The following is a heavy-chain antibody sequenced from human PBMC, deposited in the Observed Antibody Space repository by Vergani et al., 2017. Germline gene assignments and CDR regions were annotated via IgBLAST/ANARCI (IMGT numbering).Heavy chain of an antibody. D-gene: IGHD3-3*01. Sequence: QLQLQESGPGLVKPSETLSLTCAVYGGSFSGYYWSWIRQPPGKGLEWIGEINHSGSTNYNPSLKSRVTISVDTSKNQFSLKLSSVTAADTAVYYCATRETYYDFWSGKRSWFDPWGQGTLVTVSS. J-gene: IGHJ5*02. CDR2: INHSGST. CDR1: GGSFSGYY. CDR3: ATRETYYDFWSGKRSWFDP. V-gene: IGHV4-34*01.